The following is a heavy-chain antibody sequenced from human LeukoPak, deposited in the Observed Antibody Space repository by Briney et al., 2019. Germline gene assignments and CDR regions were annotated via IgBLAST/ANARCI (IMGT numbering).Heavy chain of an antibody. Sequence: SETLSLTCTVSGGSISSYYWSWIRQPAGKGLEWIGRIYTSGSTNYNPSLKSRVTMSVDTSKNQFSLKLSSVTAADTAVYYCARDSNGSGSYYFPLYYYYGMDVWGQGTTVTVSS. D-gene: IGHD3-10*01. CDR2: IYTSGST. J-gene: IGHJ6*02. CDR3: ARDSNGSGSYYFPLYYYYGMDV. V-gene: IGHV4-4*07. CDR1: GGSISSYY.